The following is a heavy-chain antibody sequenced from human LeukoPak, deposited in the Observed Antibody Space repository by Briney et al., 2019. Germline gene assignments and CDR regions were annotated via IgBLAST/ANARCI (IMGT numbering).Heavy chain of an antibody. Sequence: PGGSLRLSCAAPGFTFDDYAMHWVRQVPGKGLEWVSGISWNSGSIGYADSVKGRFTISRDNAKNSLYLQMNSLRAEDTALYYCAKDIRGYYDSSGNPRGPNYYYGMDVWGQGTTVTVSS. J-gene: IGHJ6*02. CDR1: GFTFDDYA. CDR3: AKDIRGYYDSSGNPRGPNYYYGMDV. D-gene: IGHD3-22*01. CDR2: ISWNSGSI. V-gene: IGHV3-9*01.